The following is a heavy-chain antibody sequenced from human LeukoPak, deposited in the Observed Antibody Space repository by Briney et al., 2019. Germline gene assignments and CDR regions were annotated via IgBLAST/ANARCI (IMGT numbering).Heavy chain of an antibody. CDR3: ARANLDY. CDR2: IRYDGSNK. Sequence: GGSLRLSCAASRFTFSTYWMHWVRQAPGKGLEWVAFIRYDGSNKYYADSVKGRFTISRDNAKNSLYLQMNSLRAEDTAVYYCARANLDYWGQGTLVTVSS. V-gene: IGHV3-30*02. J-gene: IGHJ4*02. CDR1: RFTFSTYW.